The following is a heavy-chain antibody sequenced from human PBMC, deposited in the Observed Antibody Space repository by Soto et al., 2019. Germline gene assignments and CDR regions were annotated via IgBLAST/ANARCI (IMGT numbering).Heavy chain of an antibody. CDR3: ARNRQIYGMDV. J-gene: IGHJ6*02. Sequence: SETLSLTCTLSGASISSYYWSWIRQPPGKGLEWIGYIYYSGSTNYNPSLKSRVTISVDTSKNQFSLKLSSVTAADTAVYYCARNRQIYGMDVWGQGTTVTVS. CDR1: GASISSYY. CDR2: IYYSGST. V-gene: IGHV4-59*12.